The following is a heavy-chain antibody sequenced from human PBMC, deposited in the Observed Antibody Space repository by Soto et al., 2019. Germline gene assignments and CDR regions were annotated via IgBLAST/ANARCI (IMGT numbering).Heavy chain of an antibody. Sequence: GGSLRLSCEVSGFTLSDHYMDWVRQAPGKGLEWVGRSRNKVHTYSTEYAASVNGRFTISRDHSKNSMYLQMNSLKAEDTAVYHCVSGFRGFDSWGQGTLVTVSS. V-gene: IGHV3-72*01. D-gene: IGHD3-10*01. J-gene: IGHJ4*02. CDR1: GFTLSDHY. CDR3: VSGFRGFDS. CDR2: SRNKVHTYST.